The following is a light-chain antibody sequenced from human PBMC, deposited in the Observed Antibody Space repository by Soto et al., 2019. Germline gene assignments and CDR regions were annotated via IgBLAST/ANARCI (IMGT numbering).Light chain of an antibody. V-gene: IGKV3-11*01. J-gene: IGKJ4*01. CDR3: QQRSNWPPLT. CDR2: DAS. CDR1: QSVSSY. Sequence: EIVLTQSPATLSLSPGERATLSCRSSQSVSSYLAWYQQKPGQAPRLLIYDASNRATGIPARFSGTGSGTDFTLTISSLEPEDFAVYYGQQRSNWPPLTLGGGTKVEIK.